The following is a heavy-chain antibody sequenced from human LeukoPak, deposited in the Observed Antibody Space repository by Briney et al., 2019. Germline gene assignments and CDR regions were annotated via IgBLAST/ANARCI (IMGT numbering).Heavy chain of an antibody. CDR2: INWLGGNA. D-gene: IGHD2-15*01. J-gene: IGHJ4*02. CDR1: GFTFHDYA. Sequence: PGRSLRLSCAASGFTFHDYAMHWVRQVPGKGLEWVSGINWLGGNAHYVDSVKGRFTISRDDAQTSVYLQLSSLRPEDTAVYYCAKNKGWELPAELDSWGQGALVIVSS. CDR3: AKNKGWELPAELDS. V-gene: IGHV3-9*01.